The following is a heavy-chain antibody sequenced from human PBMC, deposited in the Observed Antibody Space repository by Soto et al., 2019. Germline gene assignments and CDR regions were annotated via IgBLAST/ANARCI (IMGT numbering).Heavy chain of an antibody. Sequence: TLSLTCTVSCRAISSGGYYWIWIRQHPGKGLEWIGYIYYSGSTYYSPSLKSRVTISVDTSKNQFSLKLSSVTAADTAVYYCAASCVACGGFNYYGMDVWVQGTTVTVS. V-gene: IGHV4-31*03. CDR3: AASCVACGGFNYYGMDV. CDR2: IYYSGST. J-gene: IGHJ6*02. CDR1: CRAISSGGYY. D-gene: IGHD2-21*01.